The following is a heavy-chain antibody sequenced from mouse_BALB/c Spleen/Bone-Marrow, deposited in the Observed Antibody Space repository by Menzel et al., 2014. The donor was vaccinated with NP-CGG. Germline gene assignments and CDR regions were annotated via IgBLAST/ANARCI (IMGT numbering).Heavy chain of an antibody. CDR3: ARSPHYYDLDY. CDR1: GYTFTSYW. CDR2: INPSTGCT. Sequence: LQESGAELAKPGASVKMSCKASGYTFTSYWMHWVKQRPGQGLEWIGYINPSTGCTEYNQKFKDKATLTADKSSSTAYMQLSSLTSEDSAVYYCARSPHYYDLDYWGQGTTLTVSS. D-gene: IGHD1-2*01. J-gene: IGHJ2*01. V-gene: IGHV1-7*01.